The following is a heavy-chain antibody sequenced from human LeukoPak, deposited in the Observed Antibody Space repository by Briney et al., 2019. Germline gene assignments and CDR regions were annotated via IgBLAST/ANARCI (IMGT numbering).Heavy chain of an antibody. CDR1: GGSISSGGYY. J-gene: IGHJ4*02. V-gene: IGHV4-31*03. CDR3: ARTKAFYYDYVWGSYLRPYYFDY. D-gene: IGHD3-16*02. CDR2: IYYSGST. Sequence: SQTLSLTCTVSGGSISSGGYYWSWIRQHPGKGLEWIGYIYYSGSTYYNPSLKSRVTISVDTSKNQFSLKLSSVTAADTAVYYCARTKAFYYDYVWGSYLRPYYFDYWGQGTLVTVSS.